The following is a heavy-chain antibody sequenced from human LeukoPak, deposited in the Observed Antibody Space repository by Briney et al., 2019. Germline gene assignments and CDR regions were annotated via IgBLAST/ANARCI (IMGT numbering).Heavy chain of an antibody. CDR3: ARDYGGSSPFDY. CDR2: IRYDGSNK. V-gene: IGHV3-30*02. J-gene: IGHJ4*02. Sequence: GGSLRLSCAASGFTFSSYGMHWVRQAPGKGPEWVAFIRYDGSNKYYADSVKGRFTISRDNSKNTLYLHMNSLRAKDTAVYYCARDYGGSSPFDYWGQGTLVTVSS. D-gene: IGHD4-23*01. CDR1: GFTFSSYG.